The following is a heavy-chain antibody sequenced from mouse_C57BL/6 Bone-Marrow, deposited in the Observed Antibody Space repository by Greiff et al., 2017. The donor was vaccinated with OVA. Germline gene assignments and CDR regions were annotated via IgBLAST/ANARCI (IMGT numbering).Heavy chain of an antibody. J-gene: IGHJ1*03. CDR2: IYPRDGST. V-gene: IGHV1-78*01. Sequence: QVQLKESDAELVKPGASVKISCKVSGYTFTDHTIHWMKQRPEQGLEWIGYIYPRDGSTKYNEKFKGKATLTADKSSSTAYMQLNSLTSEDSAVYFCAREGPITTVVAKDWYFDVWGTGTTVTVSS. D-gene: IGHD1-1*01. CDR3: AREGPITTVVAKDWYFDV. CDR1: GYTFTDHT.